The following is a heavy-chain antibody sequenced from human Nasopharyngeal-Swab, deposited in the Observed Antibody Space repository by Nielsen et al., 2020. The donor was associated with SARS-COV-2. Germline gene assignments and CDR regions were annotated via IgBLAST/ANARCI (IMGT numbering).Heavy chain of an antibody. CDR2: INTNTGNP. V-gene: IGHV7-4-1*02. J-gene: IGHJ6*02. D-gene: IGHD2-15*01. CDR3: GGSVVVAATPGYYYGMDV. CDR1: GYTFTSYA. Sequence: ASVKVSCKASGYTFTSYAMNWVRQAPGQGLEWMGWINTNTGNPTYAQGFTGRFVFSLDTSVSTAYLQISSLKAEDTAVYYCGGSVVVAATPGYYYGMDVWGQGTTVTVSS.